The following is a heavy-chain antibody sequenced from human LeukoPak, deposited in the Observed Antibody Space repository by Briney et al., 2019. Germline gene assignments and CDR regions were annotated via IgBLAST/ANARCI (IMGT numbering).Heavy chain of an antibody. Sequence: SETLSLTCTVSGGSISSSSYYWGWIRQPPGKGLEWIGSIYYSGSTYYNPSPKSRVTISVDTSKNQISLRLNSVTAADTAMYYCAKSGGYGLIDYWGQGTLVTVSS. V-gene: IGHV4-39*01. D-gene: IGHD1-26*01. CDR3: AKSGGYGLIDY. CDR1: GGSISSSSYY. J-gene: IGHJ4*02. CDR2: IYYSGST.